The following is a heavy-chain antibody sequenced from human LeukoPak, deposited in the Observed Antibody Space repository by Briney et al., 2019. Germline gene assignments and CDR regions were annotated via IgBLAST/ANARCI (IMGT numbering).Heavy chain of an antibody. Sequence: GRSLRLSCAASGFTFSSYAMHWVRQAPGRGLEWVAVISYDGSDKYYADSVKGRFTISRDNSKNTLYLQMNSLRTEDTAVYYCAREGSGLDYWGQGTLVTVSS. D-gene: IGHD6-19*01. CDR2: ISYDGSDK. CDR1: GFTFSSYA. J-gene: IGHJ4*02. CDR3: AREGSGLDY. V-gene: IGHV3-30-3*01.